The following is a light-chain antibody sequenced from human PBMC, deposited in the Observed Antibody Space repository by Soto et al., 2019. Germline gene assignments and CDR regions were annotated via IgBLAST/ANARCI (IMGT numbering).Light chain of an antibody. V-gene: IGLV2-8*01. CDR1: SSDVGYYNY. Sequence: QSVLTQPPSASGSPGQSVTISCTGTSSDVGYYNYVSWYQQHPGKAPKLMIYEVSKRPSGGPDRFSGSKSGNTASLTVSGLQAEDEADYYCSSNAGTYQWVFGGGTKLTVL. J-gene: IGLJ3*02. CDR2: EVS. CDR3: SSNAGTYQWV.